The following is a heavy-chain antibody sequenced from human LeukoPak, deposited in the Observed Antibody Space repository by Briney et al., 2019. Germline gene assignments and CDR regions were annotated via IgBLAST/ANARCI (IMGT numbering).Heavy chain of an antibody. V-gene: IGHV1-24*01. CDR3: ATDARYCSGGSCYSNWFDP. D-gene: IGHD2-15*01. CDR1: GYTLTELS. Sequence: ASVKVSCKVSGYTLTELSMHWVRQAPGKGLEWMGGFDPEDGETIYAQKFQGSVTMTEGTSTDTAYMELSSLRSEDTAVYYCATDARYCSGGSCYSNWFDPWGQGTLVTVSS. J-gene: IGHJ5*02. CDR2: FDPEDGET.